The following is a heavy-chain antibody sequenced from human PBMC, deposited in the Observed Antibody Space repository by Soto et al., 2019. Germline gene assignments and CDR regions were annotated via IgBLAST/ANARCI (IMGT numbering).Heavy chain of an antibody. CDR2: INHSGST. CDR3: ASKTTVTTFYDYYYYYMDV. J-gene: IGHJ6*03. V-gene: IGHV4-34*01. D-gene: IGHD4-17*01. Sequence: SETLSLTCAVYGGSFSGYYWSWIRQPPGKGLEWIGEINHSGSTNYNPSLKSRVTISVDTSKNQFSLKLSSVTAADTAVYYCASKTTVTTFYDYYYYYMDVWGKGTTVTVSS. CDR1: GGSFSGYY.